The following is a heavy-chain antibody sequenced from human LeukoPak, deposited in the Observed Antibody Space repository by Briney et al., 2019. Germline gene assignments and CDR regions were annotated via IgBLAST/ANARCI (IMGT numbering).Heavy chain of an antibody. V-gene: IGHV3-66*01. Sequence: GGSLRLSCAASGFTVSSNYMSWVRQAPGKGLEWVSVIYSGGSTYYADSVKGRFTISRDNSKNTLYLQMNSLRAEDTAVYYCARVAGPPQFYGDYVFFSWGWGVPSGAFDIWGQGTMVTVSS. J-gene: IGHJ3*02. CDR1: GFTVSSNY. CDR3: ARVAGPPQFYGDYVFFSWGWGVPSGAFDI. CDR2: IYSGGST. D-gene: IGHD4-17*01.